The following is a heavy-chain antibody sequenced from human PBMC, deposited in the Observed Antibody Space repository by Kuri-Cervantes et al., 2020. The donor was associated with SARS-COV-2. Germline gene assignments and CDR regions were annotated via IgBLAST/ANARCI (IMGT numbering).Heavy chain of an antibody. CDR2: IWNDGSNK. Sequence: GESLKISCAASGCTFSSYAMSWVRPAPGKGLEWVAVIWNDGSNKYYADSVKGRFTISRDNSKNTLYLQMNSLRAEDTAVYYCARDRPEVVPLYYFNSWGQGTLVTVSS. D-gene: IGHD3-22*01. V-gene: IGHV3-33*01. CDR1: GCTFSSYA. CDR3: ARDRPEVVPLYYFNS. J-gene: IGHJ4*02.